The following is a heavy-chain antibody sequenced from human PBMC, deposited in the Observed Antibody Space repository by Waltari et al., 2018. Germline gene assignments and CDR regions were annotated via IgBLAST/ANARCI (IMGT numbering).Heavy chain of an antibody. V-gene: IGHV6-1*01. CDR2: TYYRSKWYN. D-gene: IGHD1-26*01. CDR1: GARVSSNSAA. Sequence: QVQLPQSGPGLVKPSQTLSLTFSISGARVSSNSAASHWIRQSPSRGLEWLGRTYYRSKWYNDYAVSVKSRITINPDTYKNQFSLQLNSVTPEDTAVYYCARGGLGSYFGYWGQGTLVTVSS. CDR3: ARGGLGSYFGY. J-gene: IGHJ4*02.